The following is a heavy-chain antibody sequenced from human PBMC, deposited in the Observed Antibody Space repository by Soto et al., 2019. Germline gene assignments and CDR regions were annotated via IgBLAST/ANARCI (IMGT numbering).Heavy chain of an antibody. J-gene: IGHJ4*02. CDR1: GFTFDDYA. D-gene: IGHD3-10*01. V-gene: IGHV3-9*01. Sequence: SLRLSCAASGFTFDDYAMHWVRQAPGKGLEWVSGISWNSGSIGYADSVKGRFTISRDNAKNSLYLQMNSLRAEDTALYYCAKDYYGSGVYYFDYWGQGTLVTVSS. CDR2: ISWNSGSI. CDR3: AKDYYGSGVYYFDY.